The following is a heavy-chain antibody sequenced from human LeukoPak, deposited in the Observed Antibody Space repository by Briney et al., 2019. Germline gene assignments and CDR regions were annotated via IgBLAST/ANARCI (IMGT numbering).Heavy chain of an antibody. CDR3: ARGLEI. CDR2: IKQDGSEK. CDR1: GFTFSGYW. Sequence: GGSLRLSCVASGFTFSGYWMTWVRQPPGKGLEWVAIIKQDGSEKYYVNSVKGRFTISRDNAKNSLYLQLNILRAEDTAVYYCARGLEIWGQGTMVTVSS. V-gene: IGHV3-7*01. J-gene: IGHJ3*02.